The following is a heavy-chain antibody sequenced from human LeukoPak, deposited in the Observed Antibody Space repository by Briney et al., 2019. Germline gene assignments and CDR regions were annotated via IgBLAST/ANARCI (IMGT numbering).Heavy chain of an antibody. CDR1: GFMFRDYW. CDR3: GRWGITAALDR. J-gene: IGHJ5*02. V-gene: IGHV3-7*01. Sequence: PGGSLRLSCAVSGFMFRDYWMAWVRQAPGKGREWVANIRPDGDDKYYVESVRGRFTISRDNAQNSLSLQMDSLRVEDSAVYHCGRWGITAALDRWGQGTLVSVSS. D-gene: IGHD2-2*01. CDR2: IRPDGDDK.